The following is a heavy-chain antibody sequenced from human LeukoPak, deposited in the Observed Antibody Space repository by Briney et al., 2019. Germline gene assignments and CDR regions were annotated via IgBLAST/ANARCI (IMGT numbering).Heavy chain of an antibody. D-gene: IGHD3-16*02. Sequence: GSSVKVSCKASGGTFSSYAISWVRQAPGQGLEWMGGIIPIFGTANYAQKFQGRVTITADESTSTAYMELSSLRSEDTAVYYCARELGSGDYVWGSYPPPDWFDPWGQETLVTVSS. CDR1: GGTFSSYA. CDR2: IIPIFGTA. CDR3: ARELGSGDYVWGSYPPPDWFDP. J-gene: IGHJ5*02. V-gene: IGHV1-69*01.